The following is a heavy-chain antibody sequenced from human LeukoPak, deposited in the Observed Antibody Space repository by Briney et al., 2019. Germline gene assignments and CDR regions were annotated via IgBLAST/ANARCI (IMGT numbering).Heavy chain of an antibody. CDR3: AGRYCSSTTCYAY. D-gene: IGHD2-2*01. J-gene: IGHJ4*02. V-gene: IGHV3-74*01. CDR2: INGDGTIT. CDR1: GLTFSSYW. Sequence: GGSLRLSCAASGLTFSSYWMHWVRQAPGKGLVWVSRINGDGTITTYADSVKGRFTISRDNAKNTLYLLMNSLRAEDTAVYYCAGRYCSSTTCYAYWGQGTLVTVSS.